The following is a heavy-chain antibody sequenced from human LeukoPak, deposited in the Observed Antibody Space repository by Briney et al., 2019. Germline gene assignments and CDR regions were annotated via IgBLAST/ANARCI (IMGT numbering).Heavy chain of an antibody. J-gene: IGHJ4*02. CDR1: GGSISTYW. CDR3: ARGNIVGGTFTN. Sequence: SETLSLTCTVSGGSISTYWWSWIRQPPGKGLECIGNIYYSGSTNYNPSLKSRLTISVDTSNIQFSLKLSSVTAADTAVYYCARGNIVGGTFTNRGRGTLVTASS. CDR2: IYYSGST. D-gene: IGHD1-26*01. V-gene: IGHV4-59*01.